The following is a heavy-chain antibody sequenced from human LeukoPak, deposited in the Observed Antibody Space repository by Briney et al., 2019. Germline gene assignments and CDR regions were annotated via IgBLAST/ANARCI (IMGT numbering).Heavy chain of an antibody. CDR2: IYYSGST. CDR1: GGSISSYY. V-gene: IGHV4-59*08. CDR3: ARHGGGVAARPY. D-gene: IGHD6-6*01. Sequence: PSETLSLTCTVSGGSISSYYWSWIRQPPGKGLEWIGYIYYSGSTNYNPSLKSRVTISVDTSKNQFSLKLSSVTTADTAVYYCARHGGGVAARPYWGQGTLVTVSS. J-gene: IGHJ4*02.